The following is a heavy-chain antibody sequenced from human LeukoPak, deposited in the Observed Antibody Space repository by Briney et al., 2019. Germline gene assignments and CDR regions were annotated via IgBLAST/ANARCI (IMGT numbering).Heavy chain of an antibody. CDR2: ISAYNGNT. J-gene: IGHJ4*02. Sequence: ASVEVSCKASGYTFTSYGISWVRQAPGQGLERMGWISAYNGNTNYAQKFQGRVTMTTDTSTSIAYMEVRSLRSDDTAVYYCARDRYYGSGSYWRYFDYWGQGTLVTVSS. V-gene: IGHV1-18*04. D-gene: IGHD3-10*01. CDR1: GYTFTSYG. CDR3: ARDRYYGSGSYWRYFDY.